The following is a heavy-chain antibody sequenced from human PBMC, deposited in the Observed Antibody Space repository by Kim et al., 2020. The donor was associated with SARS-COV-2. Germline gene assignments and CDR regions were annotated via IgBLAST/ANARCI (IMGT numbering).Heavy chain of an antibody. CDR2: IFYSGNT. CDR3: ARQDYDFWSGIDY. CDR1: SGSIDSANYQ. D-gene: IGHD3-3*01. J-gene: IGHJ4*02. V-gene: IGHV4-39*01. Sequence: SETLSLTCTVSSGSIDSANYQWGWIRQPPGKGLEWIGSIFYSGNTNYNPSFKSRITISIDTSKNQFSLKLTSVTAADTGFYYCARQDYDFWSGIDYWGQG.